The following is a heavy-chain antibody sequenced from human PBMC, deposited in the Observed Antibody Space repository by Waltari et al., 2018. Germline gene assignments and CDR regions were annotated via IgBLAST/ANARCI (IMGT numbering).Heavy chain of an antibody. CDR1: GFVCGSYW. D-gene: IGHD3-10*01. CDR3: LRDRRGADLFDY. CDR2: INQDGSER. Sequence: EVQMVESGGTLVQPAGSLRLSCEPSGFVCGSYWMTWVRQVPGKGLEWVANINQDGSERNYVDSVKGRFTISRDNAKNSLYLQMNSLRAEDTAVYYCLRDRRGADLFDYWGQGTLVTVSS. V-gene: IGHV3-7*03. J-gene: IGHJ4*02.